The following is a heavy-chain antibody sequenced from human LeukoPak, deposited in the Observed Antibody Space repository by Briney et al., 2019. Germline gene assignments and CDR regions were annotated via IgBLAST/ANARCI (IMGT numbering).Heavy chain of an antibody. CDR3: ARVVVATVSWFDP. V-gene: IGHV1-18*01. D-gene: IGHD2-15*01. J-gene: IGHJ5*02. CDR2: ISAYNGNT. Sequence: ASVKVSCKASGYTFTNYGITWVRQAPGQGHEWMGWISAYNGNTNYAQKLQGRVTMTTDTSTSTAYMELRSLTSDDTAVYYCARVVVATVSWFDPWGQGTRVTVSS. CDR1: GYTFTNYG.